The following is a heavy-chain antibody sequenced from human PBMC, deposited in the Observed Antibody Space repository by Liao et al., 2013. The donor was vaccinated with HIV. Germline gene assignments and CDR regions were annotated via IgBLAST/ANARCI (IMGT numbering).Heavy chain of an antibody. D-gene: IGHD3-22*01. V-gene: IGHV4-59*12. Sequence: QVQLQESGPGLVKPLETLSLTCTVSGGAITNYYWSWVRQTPRQGLEWIGYIYYTGSTNYNPSFKNRLSMSVDTSKNQFSLQLTSVTAADTAVYYCARVRYYYDNSAGGFGVWGQGTMVTVSS. CDR1: GGAITNYY. J-gene: IGHJ3*01. CDR3: ARVRYYYDNSAGGFGV. CDR2: IYYTGST.